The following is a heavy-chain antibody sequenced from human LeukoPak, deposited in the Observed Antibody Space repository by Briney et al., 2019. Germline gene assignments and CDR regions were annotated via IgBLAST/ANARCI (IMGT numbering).Heavy chain of an antibody. CDR3: AKDHRYCSGGSCYFDY. CDR1: GFTFSSYA. J-gene: IGHJ4*02. CDR2: ISCSGGST. Sequence: GGSLRLSCAASGFTFSSYAMSWVRQAPGKGLEWVSAISCSGGSTYYADSVKGRFTISRDNSKNTLYLQMNSLRAEDTAVYYCAKDHRYCSGGSCYFDYWGQGTLVTVSS. V-gene: IGHV3-23*01. D-gene: IGHD2-15*01.